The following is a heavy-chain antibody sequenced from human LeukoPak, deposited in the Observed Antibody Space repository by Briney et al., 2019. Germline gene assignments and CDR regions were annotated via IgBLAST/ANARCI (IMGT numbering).Heavy chain of an antibody. CDR3: ATAAASTAYYYYMDV. J-gene: IGHJ6*03. Sequence: GASVKVSCKASGGTFSSYAISWVRQAPGQGLEWMGGIIPIFGTANYAQKFQGRVTITADESTSTAYMELSSLRSEDTAVYYCATAAASTAYYYYMDVWGKGTTVTISS. CDR2: IIPIFGTA. D-gene: IGHD6-13*01. V-gene: IGHV1-69*13. CDR1: GGTFSSYA.